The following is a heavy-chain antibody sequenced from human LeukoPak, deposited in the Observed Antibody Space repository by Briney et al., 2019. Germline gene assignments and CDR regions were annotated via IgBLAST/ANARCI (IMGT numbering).Heavy chain of an antibody. D-gene: IGHD5-12*01. V-gene: IGHV4-31*03. J-gene: IGHJ4*02. CDR1: GGSISSGGYY. CDR3: ARVREATTSQRYIDY. Sequence: SETLSLTCTVSGGSISSGGYYWSWIRQHPGKGLEWIGYIYYSGSTYYNPSLKSRVTISVDTSKSQFSLKLSSVTAADTAVYYCARVREATTSQRYIDYWGQGTLVTVPS. CDR2: IYYSGST.